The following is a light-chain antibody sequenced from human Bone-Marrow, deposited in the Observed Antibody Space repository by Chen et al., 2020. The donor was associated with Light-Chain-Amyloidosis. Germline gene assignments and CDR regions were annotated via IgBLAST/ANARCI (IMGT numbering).Light chain of an antibody. CDR2: DDS. Sequence: SYVLTQPSSVSVAPGQTATIACGGNNIGSTSVHWYQQTPGQAPLLVVYDDSDRPSGIPERLAGSNAGKTATLTISRVEAGDEADYYCQVWDRGSDRPVFGGGTELPVL. CDR1: NIGSTS. CDR3: QVWDRGSDRPV. V-gene: IGLV3-21*02. J-gene: IGLJ3*02.